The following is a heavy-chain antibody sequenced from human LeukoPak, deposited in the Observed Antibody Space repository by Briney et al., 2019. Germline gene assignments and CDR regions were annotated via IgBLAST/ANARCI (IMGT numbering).Heavy chain of an antibody. Sequence: SETLSLTCTVSGGSISSGGYYWSWIRQHPGKGLEWIGYSYHGGSTFYNPSLKSRVTISVDRSRNQFSLKLTSATAADTAMYYCARGAYGDYVYGDYFDYWGQGALVTVSS. CDR3: ARGAYGDYVYGDYFDY. J-gene: IGHJ4*02. CDR2: SYHGGST. D-gene: IGHD4-17*01. V-gene: IGHV4-30-2*01. CDR1: GGSISSGGYY.